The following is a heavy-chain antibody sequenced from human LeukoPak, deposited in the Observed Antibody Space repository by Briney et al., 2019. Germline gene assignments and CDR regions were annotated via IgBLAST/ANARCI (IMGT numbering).Heavy chain of an antibody. J-gene: IGHJ6*03. D-gene: IGHD3-3*01. CDR2: INHIGST. V-gene: IGHV4-34*01. CDR3: ARGYYEFWSGPKRDYMDV. Sequence: SETLSLTCAVYGGSFSGYYWSWIRQPPGKGLEWIGEINHIGSTNYNPSLKSRVTISVDTSKNQFSLKLSSVTAADTAVYYCARGYYEFWSGPKRDYMDVWGKGTTVTVSS. CDR1: GGSFSGYY.